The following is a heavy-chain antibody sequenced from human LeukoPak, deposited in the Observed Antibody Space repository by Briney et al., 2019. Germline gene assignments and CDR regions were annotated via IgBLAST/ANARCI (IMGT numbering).Heavy chain of an antibody. Sequence: GGSLRLSCAASGFTVSSNYMSWVRQAPGKGLEWVSVIYSGGRTYYADSVKGRFTISRDDSKNTLYLQMNSLRAKDTAVYYCARDLYYYDSSFEEHWGQGTLVTVSS. J-gene: IGHJ4*02. CDR2: IYSGGRT. V-gene: IGHV3-66*02. CDR3: ARDLYYYDSSFEEH. D-gene: IGHD3-22*01. CDR1: GFTVSSNY.